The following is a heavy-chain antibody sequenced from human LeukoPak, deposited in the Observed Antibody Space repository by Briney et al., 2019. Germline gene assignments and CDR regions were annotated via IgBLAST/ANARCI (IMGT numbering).Heavy chain of an antibody. D-gene: IGHD7-27*01. V-gene: IGHV3-13*01. CDR1: GFTFSSYD. J-gene: IGHJ4*02. CDR2: IGTAGDT. Sequence: GGSLRLSCAASGFTFSSYDMHWVRQATGKGLEWVSAIGTAGDTYHPGSVKGRFTISRENAKNSLYLQMNSLGAGDTAVYYCARAGETESFDYWGQGTLVTVSS. CDR3: ARAGETESFDY.